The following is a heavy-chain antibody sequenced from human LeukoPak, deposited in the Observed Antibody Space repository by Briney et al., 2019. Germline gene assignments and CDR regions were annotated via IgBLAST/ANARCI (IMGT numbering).Heavy chain of an antibody. D-gene: IGHD3-10*01. V-gene: IGHV3-30-3*01. Sequence: SGGSLRLSCAASGFTFSSFAMHWVRQAPGKGLEWVAVISYDGSNKYYADSVKGRFTISRDNAKNTLYLRMNSLRPEDTAVYYCARAPGLGSGSAFDSWGQGTLVTVSS. CDR1: GFTFSSFA. CDR3: ARAPGLGSGSAFDS. J-gene: IGHJ4*02. CDR2: ISYDGSNK.